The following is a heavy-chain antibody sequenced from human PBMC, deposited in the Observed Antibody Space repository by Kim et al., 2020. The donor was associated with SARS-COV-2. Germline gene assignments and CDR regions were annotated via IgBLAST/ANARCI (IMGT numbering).Heavy chain of an antibody. CDR2: ISGSGGST. Sequence: GGSLRLSCAASGFTFSSYAMSWVRQAPGKGLEWVSAISGSGGSTYYADSVKGRFTISRDNSKNTLYLQMNSLRAEDTAVYYCARAPYYDFWSGYIDYWGQGTLVTVSS. V-gene: IGHV3-23*01. CDR1: GFTFSSYA. D-gene: IGHD3-3*01. J-gene: IGHJ4*02. CDR3: ARAPYYDFWSGYIDY.